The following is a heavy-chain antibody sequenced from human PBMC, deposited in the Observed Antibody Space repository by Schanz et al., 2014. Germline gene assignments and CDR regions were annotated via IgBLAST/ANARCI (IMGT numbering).Heavy chain of an antibody. V-gene: IGHV3-23*04. Sequence: EPLVVESGGGFVHPGGSLRLSCAASGFTFRSYAVHWVRQTPGKGLEWVSAISSTGGSTYYADSVKGRFTISRDNSKNTLSLLVNSLRGEDTATYYCAKAFRTTKYYGMDVWGQGTTVTVS. CDR3: AKAFRTTKYYGMDV. CDR1: GFTFRSYA. CDR2: ISSTGGST. D-gene: IGHD1-1*01. J-gene: IGHJ6*02.